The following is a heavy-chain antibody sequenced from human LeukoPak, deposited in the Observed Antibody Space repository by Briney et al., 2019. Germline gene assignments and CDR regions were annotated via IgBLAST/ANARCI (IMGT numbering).Heavy chain of an antibody. D-gene: IGHD6-19*01. Sequence: ASVKVSCKASGYTFTGYYMHWVRQAPGQGLEWMGRINPNSGGTNYAQKLQGRVTMTRDTSISTAYMELSRLRSDDTAVYYCARGGYSSGPNWFDPWGQGTLVTVSS. CDR1: GYTFTGYY. J-gene: IGHJ5*02. V-gene: IGHV1-2*06. CDR2: INPNSGGT. CDR3: ARGGYSSGPNWFDP.